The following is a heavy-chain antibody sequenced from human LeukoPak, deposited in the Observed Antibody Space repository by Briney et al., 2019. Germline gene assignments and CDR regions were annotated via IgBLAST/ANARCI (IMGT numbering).Heavy chain of an antibody. CDR2: ISAYNGNT. CDR1: GYTFTSYG. D-gene: IGHD3-16*02. J-gene: IGHJ3*02. CDR3: ARSWNDYVWGSYRDDAFDI. Sequence: ASVKVSCKASGYTFTSYGISWVRQAPGQGLEWMGWISAYNGNTNYAQKLQGRVTMTTDTSTSTAYMELRSLRSDDTAVYYCARSWNDYVWGSYRDDAFDIWGQGTMVTVSS. V-gene: IGHV1-18*01.